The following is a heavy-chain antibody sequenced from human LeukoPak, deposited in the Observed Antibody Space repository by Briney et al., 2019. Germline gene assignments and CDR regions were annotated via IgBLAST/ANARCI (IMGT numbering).Heavy chain of an antibody. Sequence: GGSLRLSCAASGFTFTNAWMNWVRQAPGKGLEWVGRIKSKADGETIDYAAPVKGRFTFSRDDSKNMLYLQINSLKSEDTAVYYCSTLTSRGLSDSWGQGTLVTVSS. CDR1: GFTFTNAW. J-gene: IGHJ4*02. D-gene: IGHD1-20*01. CDR3: STLTSRGLSDS. CDR2: IKSKADGETI. V-gene: IGHV3-15*07.